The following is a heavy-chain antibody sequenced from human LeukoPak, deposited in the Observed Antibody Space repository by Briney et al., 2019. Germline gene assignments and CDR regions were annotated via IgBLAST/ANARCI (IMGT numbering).Heavy chain of an antibody. CDR1: GFTFSSYG. CDR3: ARQYCSSTSCYTWDYYFDY. D-gene: IGHD2-2*02. CDR2: ISYDGSNK. J-gene: IGHJ4*02. V-gene: IGHV3-30*03. Sequence: PGGSLRLSCAASGFTFSSYGMHWVRQAPGKGLEWVAVISYDGSNKYYADSVKGRFTISRDNAKNSLYLQMNSLRAEDTAVYYCARQYCSSTSCYTWDYYFDYWGQGTLVTVSS.